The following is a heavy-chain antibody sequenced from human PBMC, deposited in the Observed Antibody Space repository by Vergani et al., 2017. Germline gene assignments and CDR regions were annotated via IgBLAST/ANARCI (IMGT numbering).Heavy chain of an antibody. CDR3: AGAYDRRGDSYGGNWFDS. CDR2: IIPILGIA. J-gene: IGHJ5*01. D-gene: IGHD3-22*01. V-gene: IGHV1-69*02. CDR1: GGTFSSYT. Sequence: QVQLVQSGAEVKKPGSSVKVSCKASGGTFSSYTISWVRQAPGQGLEWMGRIIPILGIANYAQKFQGRVTITADKSTSTAYMELSSLRCEDTAVYYCAGAYDRRGDSYGGNWFDSWGQGTLVTVSS.